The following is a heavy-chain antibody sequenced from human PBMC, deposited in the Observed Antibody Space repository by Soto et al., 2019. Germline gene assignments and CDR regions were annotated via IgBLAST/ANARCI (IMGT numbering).Heavy chain of an antibody. CDR2: ISYDGSNK. CDR1: GFTFSSYA. D-gene: IGHD2-2*01. J-gene: IGHJ4*02. CDR3: ARGTSSLTSFAY. V-gene: IGHV3-30-3*01. Sequence: GGSLRLSCAASGFTFSSYAMHWVRQAPGKGLEWVAVISYDGSNKYYADSVKGRFTVSRDNSKNTLYLQMNSLRAEDTAVYYCARGTSSLTSFAYWGQGTLVTVSS.